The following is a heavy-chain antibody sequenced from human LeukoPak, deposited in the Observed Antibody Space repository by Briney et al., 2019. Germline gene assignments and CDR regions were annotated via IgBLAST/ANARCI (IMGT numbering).Heavy chain of an antibody. J-gene: IGHJ4*01. CDR3: ARDNDSRDPPNFDN. CDR2: IIPIFGTT. CDR1: GGTFNSYA. D-gene: IGHD3-16*01. V-gene: IGHV1-69*06. Sequence: VASVKVSCKSSGGTFNSYAISWVRQAPGQGLEWMGGIIPIFGTTNYARKFRGRVTLTADKSTRTAYMELSSLRSEDTAVYYCARDNDSRDPPNFDNWGQKTLVTVSS.